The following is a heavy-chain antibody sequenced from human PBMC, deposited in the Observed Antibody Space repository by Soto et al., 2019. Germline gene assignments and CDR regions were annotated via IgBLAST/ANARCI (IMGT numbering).Heavy chain of an antibody. CDR1: GFTFSTYV. D-gene: IGHD4-17*01. CDR3: VKSGRVTTMTAWFDP. CDR2: ISSNGDST. V-gene: IGHV3-64D*06. J-gene: IGHJ5*02. Sequence: GALRLSCSASGFTFSTYVMYWVRQAPGKGLEYVSAISSNGDSTNYADSVKGRFSISRDNSKNTLYLQMDSLRGEDTAVYHCVKSGRVTTMTAWFDP.